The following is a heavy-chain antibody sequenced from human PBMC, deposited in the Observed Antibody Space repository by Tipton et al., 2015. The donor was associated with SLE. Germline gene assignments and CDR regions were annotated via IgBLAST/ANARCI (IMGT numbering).Heavy chain of an antibody. CDR1: SGSISSYH. CDR3: ARGGRWGSVANFDN. V-gene: IGHV4-59*01. Sequence: LTCTVSSGSISSYHWSWIRQPPGKGLEWIGYIYYSGNTNHNPSLESRVTISLDTSKNQFSLKLNSVTAADTAVYYCARGGRWGSVANFDNWGQGTLVTVSS. D-gene: IGHD7-27*01. CDR2: IYYSGNT. J-gene: IGHJ4*02.